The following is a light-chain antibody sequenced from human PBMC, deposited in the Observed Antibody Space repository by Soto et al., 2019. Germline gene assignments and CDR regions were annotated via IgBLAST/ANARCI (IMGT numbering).Light chain of an antibody. J-gene: IGKJ2*01. Sequence: EIVMTQSPATLSVSPGERATLSCRASQSVSSNLAWYQQKPGQAPRLLIYGASTRATGITARFSGSGSGTEFTLTIRSLQSEDFAVYYCQQYENWPPYTFGQGTKLEIK. CDR3: QQYENWPPYT. CDR2: GAS. CDR1: QSVSSN. V-gene: IGKV3-15*01.